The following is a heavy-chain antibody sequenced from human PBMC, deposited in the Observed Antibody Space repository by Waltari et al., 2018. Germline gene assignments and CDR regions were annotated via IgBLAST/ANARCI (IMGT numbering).Heavy chain of an antibody. CDR1: AFTFGNYW. CDR3: ARNRGWASFDY. D-gene: IGHD3-10*01. J-gene: IGHJ4*02. V-gene: IGHV3-7*01. Sequence: EVQLVESGGGLVQPGGSLRLSCAASAFTFGNYWMDWVRQAPGKGLEWVATIKEDGNDIYYVDSVRGRFTISRDNAENSLYLQMNSLRVDDTAVYYCARNRGWASFDYWGQGTLVTVSS. CDR2: IKEDGNDI.